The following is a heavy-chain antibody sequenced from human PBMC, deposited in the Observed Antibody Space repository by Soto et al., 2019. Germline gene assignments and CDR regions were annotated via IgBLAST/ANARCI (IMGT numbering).Heavy chain of an antibody. CDR1: SGSIDNIYW. CDR2: TSHDGVT. V-gene: IGHV4-4*02. J-gene: IGHJ5*02. D-gene: IGHD2-21*02. Sequence: PSETLSLTCAVSSGSIDNIYWWSWVRQSPGKGLEWIGETSHDGVTNYNPSLKSRVTISVDRSKNQFSLKLSSVTAADTAVYYCAREVVTATNNWFDPWGQGTLVTVS. CDR3: AREVVTATNNWFDP.